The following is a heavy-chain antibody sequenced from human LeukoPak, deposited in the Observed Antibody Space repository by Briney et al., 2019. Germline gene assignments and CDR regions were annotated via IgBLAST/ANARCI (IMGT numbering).Heavy chain of an antibody. Sequence: PGGSLRLSCAASGFTFSSYSMNWVRQPPGKGLECIGNIYYSGSANYNPSLKSRVTMSVDTSKNQFSLKLSSVTAADTAVYYCARRPIAAAVYYFDYWGQGTLVTVSS. CDR3: ARRPIAAAVYYFDY. D-gene: IGHD6-13*01. CDR2: IYYSGSA. V-gene: IGHV4-59*12. J-gene: IGHJ4*02. CDR1: GFTFSSYS.